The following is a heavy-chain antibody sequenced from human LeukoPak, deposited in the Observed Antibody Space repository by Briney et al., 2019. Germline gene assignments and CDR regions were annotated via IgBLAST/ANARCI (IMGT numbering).Heavy chain of an antibody. CDR1: GGSISSSSYY. V-gene: IGHV4-39*07. CDR3: AKYYYDSSGYYYSHYYYYGMDV. Sequence: SETLSLTCTVSGGSISSSSYYWGWIRQPPGKGLEWIGSIYYSGSTYYNPSLKSRVTISVDTSKNQFSLKLSSVTAADTAVYYCAKYYYDSSGYYYSHYYYYGMDVWGQGTTITVSS. CDR2: IYYSGST. D-gene: IGHD3-22*01. J-gene: IGHJ6*02.